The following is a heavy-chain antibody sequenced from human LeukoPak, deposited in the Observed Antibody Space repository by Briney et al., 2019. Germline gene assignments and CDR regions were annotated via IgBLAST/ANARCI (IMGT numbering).Heavy chain of an antibody. D-gene: IGHD3-3*01. CDR3: ARYDFWSGYLDY. Sequence: SETLSLTCTVSGGSISSYYWSWIRQPPGKGLEWIGYIYYSGSTNCNPSLKSRVTLSVDTSKNQFSLKLSSVTAADTAVYYCARYDFWSGYLDYWGQGTLVTVSS. J-gene: IGHJ4*02. V-gene: IGHV4-59*01. CDR2: IYYSGST. CDR1: GGSISSYY.